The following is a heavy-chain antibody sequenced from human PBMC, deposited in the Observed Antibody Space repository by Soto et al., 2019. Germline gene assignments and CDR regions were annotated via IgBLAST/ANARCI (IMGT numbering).Heavy chain of an antibody. CDR2: VNAGNGNT. D-gene: IGHD1-26*01. J-gene: IGHJ6*01. Sequence: GASVKVXCKASGYTXTSYAMHCVRQAPGQRLEWMGWVNAGNGNTKYSQKFQGRVTITRHTSASTAYRELSSLRSEDTAVYYCARADRVGAVAATNGRPPHGMDGWGQGTTVTVSS. CDR3: ARADRVGAVAATNGRPPHGMDG. CDR1: GYTXTSYA. V-gene: IGHV1-3*01.